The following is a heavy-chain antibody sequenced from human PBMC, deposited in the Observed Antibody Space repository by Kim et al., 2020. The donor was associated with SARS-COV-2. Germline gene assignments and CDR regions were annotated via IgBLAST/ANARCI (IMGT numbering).Heavy chain of an antibody. J-gene: IGHJ1*01. CDR1: GFTFSDYY. Sequence: GGSLRLSCAASGFTFSDYYMSWIRQAPWKGLEWVSYISSSSSYTNYADSVKGRFTISRDNAKNSLYLQMNSLRAEDTAVYYCAREGVRYCDYPPREFQHWGQGTLVTVSS. D-gene: IGHD4-17*01. CDR2: ISSSSSYT. CDR3: AREGVRYCDYPPREFQH. V-gene: IGHV3-11*06.